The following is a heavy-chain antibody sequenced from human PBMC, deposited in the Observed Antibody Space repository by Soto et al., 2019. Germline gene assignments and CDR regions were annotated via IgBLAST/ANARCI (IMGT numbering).Heavy chain of an antibody. CDR1: RYTFTGYY. D-gene: IGHD1-26*01. CDR2: IDPNSGGT. Sequence: QVQLVQSGAEVKKPGASVKVSCKASRYTFTGYYMHWVRQAPGQGLEWMGWIDPNSGGTDYAQKFQGGVTMTRDTSISPAYMELSRLRVDDTAVYYCARVMSGSYLGHGYYFDYWGQGTLVTVSS. CDR3: ARVMSGSYLGHGYYFDY. J-gene: IGHJ4*02. V-gene: IGHV1-2*02.